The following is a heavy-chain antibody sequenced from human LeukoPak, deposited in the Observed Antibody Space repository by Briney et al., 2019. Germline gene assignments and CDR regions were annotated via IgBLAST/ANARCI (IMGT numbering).Heavy chain of an antibody. V-gene: IGHV5-10-1*01. Sequence: GESLRISCKGSGYMFTNYWISWVRPMPGKGLEWLGRIDPGDSYTTYSAAFQGHVSISAVKTSATAYLQWSSLKASDTAMYYCARLKMIEMANPLDYWGQGTLVTVSS. CDR1: GYMFTNYW. CDR2: IDPGDSYT. D-gene: IGHD5-24*01. CDR3: ARLKMIEMANPLDY. J-gene: IGHJ4*02.